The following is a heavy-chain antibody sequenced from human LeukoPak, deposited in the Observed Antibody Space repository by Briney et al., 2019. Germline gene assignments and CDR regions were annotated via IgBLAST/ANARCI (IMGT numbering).Heavy chain of an antibody. CDR2: VRYDGSNE. J-gene: IGHJ6*03. D-gene: IGHD3-10*01. CDR1: GFVFSDYG. CDR3: ARFPPASMVGEGGYYYIDV. V-gene: IGHV3-30*02. Sequence: PGGSLRLSCAASGFVFSDYGMHWVRQAPGKGLEWVAFVRYDGSNEYYADSMKGRFTISRDNSKNTLYLQMNSLRAEDTAMYYCARFPPASMVGEGGYYYIDVWGKGTTVTVSS.